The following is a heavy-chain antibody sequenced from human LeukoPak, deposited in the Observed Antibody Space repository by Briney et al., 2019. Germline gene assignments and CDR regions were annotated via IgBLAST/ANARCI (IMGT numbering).Heavy chain of an antibody. V-gene: IGHV3-48*03. CDR1: GFPFSVYE. Sequence: GSLRLSCAVSGFPFSVYEMNWVRQAPGKGVEWVSNIGSSGSTIYYADSVKGRFSISRDNDKSSLYLQMNSLRVEATAVYYCALLAVASDFDYWGQGALVTVSS. D-gene: IGHD6-19*01. J-gene: IGHJ4*02. CDR2: IGSSGSTI. CDR3: ALLAVASDFDY.